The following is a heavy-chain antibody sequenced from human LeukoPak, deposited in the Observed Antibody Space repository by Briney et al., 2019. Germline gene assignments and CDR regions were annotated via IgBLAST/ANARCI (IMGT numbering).Heavy chain of an antibody. Sequence: GASVKVSCQPSGYTFTDYYMHWLRQAPGPGLQWLGWVNPNNGGTNYAQKFQGRVTMTWDTSINTAYMELNRLTSDDTAVYFCARLGRQDTAMAWGQGTLVTVSS. D-gene: IGHD5-18*01. CDR2: VNPNNGGT. CDR3: ARLGRQDTAMA. CDR1: GYTFTDYY. V-gene: IGHV1-2*02. J-gene: IGHJ5*02.